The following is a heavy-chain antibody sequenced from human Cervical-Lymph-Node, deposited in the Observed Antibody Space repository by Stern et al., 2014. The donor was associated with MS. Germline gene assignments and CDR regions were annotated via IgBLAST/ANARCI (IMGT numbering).Heavy chain of an antibody. CDR2: IIPIFGTA. CDR3: AREDGQQLVYYYYYGMDV. D-gene: IGHD6-13*01. J-gene: IGHJ6*02. Sequence: VQLVESGAEVKKPGSSVKVSCKASGGTFSSYAISWVRQPPGQGLEWMGGIIPIFGTANYAQKFQGRVTITADESTSTAYMELSSLRSEDTAVYYCAREDGQQLVYYYYYGMDVWGQGTTVTVSS. CDR1: GGTFSSYA. V-gene: IGHV1-69*12.